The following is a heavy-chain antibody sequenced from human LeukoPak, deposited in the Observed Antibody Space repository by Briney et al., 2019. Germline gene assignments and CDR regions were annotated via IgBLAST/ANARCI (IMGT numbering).Heavy chain of an antibody. CDR3: AKDRAASDSHTPGPDCFDY. D-gene: IGHD6-25*01. CDR2: IRYDGSNK. V-gene: IGHV3-30*02. J-gene: IGHJ4*02. Sequence: GGSLRLSCAASGFTFSSYGMHWVRQAPGKGLEWVAFIRYDGSNKYYADSVKGRFTISRDNSKNTLYLQMNSLRAEDTAVYYCAKDRAASDSHTPGPDCFDYWGQGTLVTVSS. CDR1: GFTFSSYG.